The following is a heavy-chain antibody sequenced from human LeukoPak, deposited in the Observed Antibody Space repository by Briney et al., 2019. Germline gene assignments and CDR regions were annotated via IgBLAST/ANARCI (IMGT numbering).Heavy chain of an antibody. CDR1: GGSISSSSYY. J-gene: IGHJ6*02. CDR3: ARDSGSYYEVSGYYYYYVLDF. V-gene: IGHV4-39*01. Sequence: PSETLSLTCTVSGGSISSSSYYWGWIRQPPGKGLEWIGSIYYSGSTYYNPSLKSRVTISVDTSKNQFSLKLSSVTAADTAVYYCARDSGSYYEVSGYYYYYVLDFGGQGPTATVS. D-gene: IGHD1-26*01. CDR2: IYYSGST.